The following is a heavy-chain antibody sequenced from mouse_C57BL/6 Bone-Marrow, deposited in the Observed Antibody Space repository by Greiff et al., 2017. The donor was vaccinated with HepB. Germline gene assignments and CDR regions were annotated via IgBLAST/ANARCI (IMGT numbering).Heavy chain of an antibody. J-gene: IGHJ4*01. Sequence: QVQLKQSGAELARPGASVKMSCKASGYTFTSYTMHWVKQRPGQGLEWIGYINPSSGYTKYNQKFKDKATLTADKSSSTAYMQLSSLTSEDSAVYYCARTGVEGDHYWGQGTSVTVSS. V-gene: IGHV1-4*01. CDR1: GYTFTSYT. CDR2: INPSSGYT. CDR3: ARTGVEGDHY. D-gene: IGHD1-1*01.